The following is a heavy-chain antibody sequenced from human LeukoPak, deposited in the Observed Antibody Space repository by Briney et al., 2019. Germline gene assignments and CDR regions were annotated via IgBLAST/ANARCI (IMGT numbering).Heavy chain of an antibody. V-gene: IGHV3-23*01. D-gene: IGHD6-19*01. CDR1: GFTFSSYA. CDR3: AKDQWLVHIFDY. J-gene: IGHJ4*02. CDR2: ISGSGGST. Sequence: SGGSLRLSCAASGFTFSSYAMSWVRQAPGKGLEWVSAISGSGGSTYYADSVKGRFTISRDNSENTLYLQMNSLRAEDTAVYYCAKDQWLVHIFDYWGQGTLVTVSS.